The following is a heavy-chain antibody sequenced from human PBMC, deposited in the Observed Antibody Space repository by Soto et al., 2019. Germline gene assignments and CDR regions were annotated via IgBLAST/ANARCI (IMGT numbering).Heavy chain of an antibody. V-gene: IGHV4-31*03. Sequence: SETLSLTCTVSGGSISSGGYYWSWIRQHPGKGLEWIGYIYYSGSTYYNPSLKSRVTISVDTSKNQFSLKLSSVTAADTAVYYCARDRSYGGEAFDIWGQGTMVTVSS. CDR1: GGSISSGGYY. CDR2: IYYSGST. J-gene: IGHJ3*02. D-gene: IGHD4-17*01. CDR3: ARDRSYGGEAFDI.